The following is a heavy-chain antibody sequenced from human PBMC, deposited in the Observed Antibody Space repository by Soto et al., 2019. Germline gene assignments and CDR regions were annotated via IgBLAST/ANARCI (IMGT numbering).Heavy chain of an antibody. J-gene: IGHJ4*02. CDR1: GYAFTSYG. CDR2: IAPHSGRT. Sequence: QVPLVQSGPEVKNPGASVRVSCVASGYAFTSYGVNWVRQAPGQGLEWMGWIAPHSGRTTYLPKFQGRVTMTADVSTNTAYIEVRSLKSDDTGTYFCARAATGSYHSAYWGQGTVVTVSS. V-gene: IGHV1-18*04. D-gene: IGHD3-10*01. CDR3: ARAATGSYHSAY.